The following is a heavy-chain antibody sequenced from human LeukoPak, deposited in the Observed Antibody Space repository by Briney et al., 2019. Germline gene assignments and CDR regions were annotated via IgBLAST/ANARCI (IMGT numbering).Heavy chain of an antibody. V-gene: IGHV1-18*01. CDR1: GYTFTRYG. CDR2: ISAFNGNT. D-gene: IGHD6-6*01. Sequence: ASVKVSCKASGYTFTRYGIIWVRQAPGQGLEWMGWISAFNGNTNYAQKLQGRVTMTTDTSTSTAYMELRSLRSDDTAVYYCARDTSSIAALGWFDPWGQGTLVTVSS. CDR3: ARDTSSIAALGWFDP. J-gene: IGHJ5*02.